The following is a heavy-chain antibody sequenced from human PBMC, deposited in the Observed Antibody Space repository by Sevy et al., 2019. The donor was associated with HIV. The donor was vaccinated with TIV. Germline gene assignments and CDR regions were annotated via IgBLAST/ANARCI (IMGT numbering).Heavy chain of an antibody. J-gene: IGHJ6*02. CDR3: ARDCSSTTYLWGLDF. CDR1: GFTFSNYW. CDR2: IKKDGTEK. D-gene: IGHD2-2*01. Sequence: GGSLRLSCAASGFTFSNYWMSWVRQAPGKGLEWVATIKKDGTEKYYVDSVRGRFTMSRDNAKNSLYLQMNSLRVEDTALHYCARDCSSTTYLWGLDFWGQGTTVTVSS. V-gene: IGHV3-7*03.